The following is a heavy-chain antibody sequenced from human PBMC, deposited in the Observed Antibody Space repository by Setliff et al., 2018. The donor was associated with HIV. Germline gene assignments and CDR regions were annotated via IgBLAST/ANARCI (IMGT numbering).Heavy chain of an antibody. CDR2: IKQDGSEE. V-gene: IGHV3-7*01. J-gene: IGHJ4*02. CDR3: TKDHLSGWASDC. Sequence: PGGSLRLSCAASGFTFSTYWMIWVRQAPGKGLEWVAKIKQDGSEEYYVDSVKGRFTISRDNAKNSVYLQMNSLRVEDTAMYYCTKDHLSGWASDCWGQGTLVTVPS. CDR1: GFTFSTYW. D-gene: IGHD6-19*01.